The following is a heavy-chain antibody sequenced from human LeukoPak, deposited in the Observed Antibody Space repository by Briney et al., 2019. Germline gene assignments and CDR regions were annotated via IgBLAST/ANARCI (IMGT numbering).Heavy chain of an antibody. CDR2: IYYTGST. D-gene: IGHD3-10*02. CDR1: GGSISSYF. V-gene: IGHV4-59*01. CDR3: ARAPRWSGSTSFFDY. Sequence: SETLSLTCTLSGGSISSYFRSWIRQPPGKKLEWVGYIYYTGSTNYNPSLKSRVTISVDTSKNQFSLKLNSMTAADTAVYYCARAPRWSGSTSFFDYWGQGTLVTVSS. J-gene: IGHJ4*02.